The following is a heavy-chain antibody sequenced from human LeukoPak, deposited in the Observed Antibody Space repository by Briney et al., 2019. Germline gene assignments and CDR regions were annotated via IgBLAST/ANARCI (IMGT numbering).Heavy chain of an antibody. CDR3: AKGLTNLGDD. J-gene: IGHJ4*02. V-gene: IGHV3-23*01. D-gene: IGHD3-9*01. CDR1: GVTFSTYA. Sequence: RTGGSLRLSCAASGVTFSTYAMSWVRQAPGKGLEWVSGLSGSGSSAYYADSVKGRFTISRDNSKNTLYLQMNSLRPEDTAVYYCAKGLTNLGDDWGQGTLVTVSS. CDR2: LSGSGSSA.